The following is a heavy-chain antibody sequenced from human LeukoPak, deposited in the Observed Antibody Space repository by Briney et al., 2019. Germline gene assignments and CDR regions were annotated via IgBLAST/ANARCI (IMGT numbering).Heavy chain of an antibody. CDR3: ARAPGVFLEYFQH. J-gene: IGHJ1*01. D-gene: IGHD2-2*01. CDR1: GFTFSSYS. V-gene: IGHV3-21*01. CDR2: ISSSNSYI. Sequence: GGSLRLSCAASGFTFSSYSMNWVRQAPGKGLEWVSSISSSNSYIYYADSVKGRFTISRDNAKNSLYLQMNSLRAEDTAVYYCARAPGVFLEYFQHWGQGTLVAVSS.